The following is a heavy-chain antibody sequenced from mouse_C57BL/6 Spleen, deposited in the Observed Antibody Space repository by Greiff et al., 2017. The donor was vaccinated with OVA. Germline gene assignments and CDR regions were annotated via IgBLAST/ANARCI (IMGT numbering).Heavy chain of an antibody. CDR3: ARGGATVVDGGAMDY. CDR2: IDPNSGGT. V-gene: IGHV1-72*01. D-gene: IGHD1-1*01. Sequence: QVQLQQPGAELVKPGASVKLSCKASGYTFTSYWMHWVKQRPGRGLEWIGRIDPNSGGTKYNEKLKSKATLTVDKPSSTAYMQLSRLTSEDSAVYYCARGGATVVDGGAMDYWGQGTSVTVSS. J-gene: IGHJ4*01. CDR1: GYTFTSYW.